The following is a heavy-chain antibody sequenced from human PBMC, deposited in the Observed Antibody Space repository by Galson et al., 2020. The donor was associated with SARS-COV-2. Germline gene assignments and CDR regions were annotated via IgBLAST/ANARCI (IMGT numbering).Heavy chain of an antibody. CDR3: ARGISGDYIDY. CDR1: GFTVSYNY. V-gene: IGHV3-53*01. J-gene: IGHJ4*02. CDR2: IYSDGST. D-gene: IGHD2-8*02. Sequence: GGSLRLSCAASGFTVSYNYMTWVRQAPGKGLEWVSLIYSDGSTYYADSVKGRFTISRDNSKNTLYLQINSLRAEDTAVYYCARGISGDYIDYWGQGTLVTVSS.